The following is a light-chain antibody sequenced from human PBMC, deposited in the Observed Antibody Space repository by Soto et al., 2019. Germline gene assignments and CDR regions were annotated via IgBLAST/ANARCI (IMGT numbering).Light chain of an antibody. CDR3: QQYNNWPPYT. CDR1: QSVSSN. J-gene: IGKJ2*01. Sequence: EIVMTQSPATLSVSPGERATLSCRASQSVSSNLAWYQQKPGQAPRLLIYGASTRATGIPARFSGSGSGTDFTLIISSLQSEDFAVYYRQQYNNWPPYTFGQGTKLEIK. V-gene: IGKV3-15*01. CDR2: GAS.